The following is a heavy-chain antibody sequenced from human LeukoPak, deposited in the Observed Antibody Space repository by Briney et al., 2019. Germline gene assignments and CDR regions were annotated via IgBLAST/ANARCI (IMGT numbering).Heavy chain of an antibody. CDR3: ARDRASSSWPDYYYGMDV. V-gene: IGHV3-30*04. J-gene: IGHJ6*02. CDR2: ISYDGSNK. Sequence: GGSLRLSCAASGFTFSSYAMHWVRQAPGKGLEWVAVISYDGSNKYYADSVKGRFTISIDNSKNTLYLQMNSLRAEDTAVYYCARDRASSSWPDYYYGMDVWGQGTTVTVSS. D-gene: IGHD6-13*01. CDR1: GFTFSSYA.